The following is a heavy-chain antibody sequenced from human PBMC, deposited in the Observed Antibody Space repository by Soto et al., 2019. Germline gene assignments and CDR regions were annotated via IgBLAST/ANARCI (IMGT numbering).Heavy chain of an antibody. CDR2: INAGNGNT. D-gene: IGHD1-7*01. V-gene: IGHV1-3*01. J-gene: IGHJ4*02. CDR3: ARGPAITGTTLGGPNFDY. Sequence: ASVKRSCTASGYTFTSYAMHWVRQAPGQRLEWMGWINAGNGNTKYSQKFQGRVTITRDTSASTAYMELSSLRSEDTAVYYCARGPAITGTTLGGPNFDYWGQGTLVTVSS. CDR1: GYTFTSYA.